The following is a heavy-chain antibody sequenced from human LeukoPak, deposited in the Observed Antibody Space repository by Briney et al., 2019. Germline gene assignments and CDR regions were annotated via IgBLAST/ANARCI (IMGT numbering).Heavy chain of an antibody. V-gene: IGHV1-46*01. CDR2: INPSGGST. CDR3: ARDIIRGVGATIGWFDP. J-gene: IGHJ5*02. D-gene: IGHD1-26*01. Sequence: RASVKASCKASGYTFTSYYMHWVRQAPGQGLEWMGIINPSGGSTSYAQKFQGRVTMTRDMSTSTVYMELSSLRSEDTAVYYCARDIIRGVGATIGWFDPWGQGTLVTVSS. CDR1: GYTFTSYY.